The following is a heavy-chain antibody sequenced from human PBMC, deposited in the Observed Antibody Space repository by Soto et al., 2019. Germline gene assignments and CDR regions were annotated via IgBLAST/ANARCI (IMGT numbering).Heavy chain of an antibody. D-gene: IGHD2-15*01. CDR3: ARRDIPPTGPYFDS. V-gene: IGHV2-5*01. Sequence: QITLKESGPTLVKPTQTLTLTCTFSGFSLSTSGLGVGWIRQPPGKALEWLALIYWNDDKRYSPSLKNRLTITRDTSKNQVVLTVTNMDPVDTATYYCARRDIPPTGPYFDSWGQGTLVTVSS. CDR2: IYWNDDK. CDR1: GFSLSTSGLG. J-gene: IGHJ4*02.